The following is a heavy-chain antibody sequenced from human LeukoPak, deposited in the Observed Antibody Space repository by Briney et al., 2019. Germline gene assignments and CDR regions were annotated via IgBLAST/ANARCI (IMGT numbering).Heavy chain of an antibody. Sequence: GGSLRLSCAASGFTFSSRDWMTWVRQAPGKGLEWVAFIRYDGSNKYYADSVKGRFTISRDNSKNTLYLQMNSLRAEDTAVYYCAKARGSGSYSYYFDYWGQGTLVTVSS. J-gene: IGHJ4*02. CDR2: IRYDGSNK. V-gene: IGHV3-30*02. D-gene: IGHD3-10*01. CDR3: AKARGSGSYSYYFDY. CDR1: GFTFSSRDW.